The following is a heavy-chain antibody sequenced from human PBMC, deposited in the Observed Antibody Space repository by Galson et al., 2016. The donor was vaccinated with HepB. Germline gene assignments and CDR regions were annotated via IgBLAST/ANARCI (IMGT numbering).Heavy chain of an antibody. D-gene: IGHD6-19*01. CDR2: ISTGNDET. Sequence: SVKVSCKASGYTFTNYPINWVRQAPGQRLEWMGWISTGNDETKYAQNFQGRATFTKDTSASTAYMELNSLRSEDTAVYYCVRDPVSGWPPFDYWGQGTLVTVSS. V-gene: IGHV1-3*04. J-gene: IGHJ4*02. CDR1: GYTFTNYP. CDR3: VRDPVSGWPPFDY.